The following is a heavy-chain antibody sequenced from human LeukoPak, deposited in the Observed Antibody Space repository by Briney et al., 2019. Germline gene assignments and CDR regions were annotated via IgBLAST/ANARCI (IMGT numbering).Heavy chain of an antibody. D-gene: IGHD4-17*01. J-gene: IGHJ4*02. Sequence: GGSLRLSSSASGFTFSSYAMHWVRQAPGKGLEYVSAISSNGGSTYYADSVKGRFTISRDNSKNTLYLQMSSLRAEDTAVYYCARENDYGDFSLGYWGQGTLVTVSS. CDR1: GFTFSSYA. CDR3: ARENDYGDFSLGY. V-gene: IGHV3-64D*06. CDR2: ISSNGGST.